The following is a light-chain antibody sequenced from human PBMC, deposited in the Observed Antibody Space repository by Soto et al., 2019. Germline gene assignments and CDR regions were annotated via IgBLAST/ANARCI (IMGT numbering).Light chain of an antibody. CDR1: QGISNY. J-gene: IGKJ2*01. V-gene: IGKV1-17*03. CDR2: GAS. Sequence: DIQMTQSPSAMSASVGDRVTITCRASQGISNYLAWFQQKPGQGPKRLIYGASNLQSGVPPRFSGSGSETEFTLTINNLQPEDIATYYCLQHEAYPFTFGQGTKVDIK. CDR3: LQHEAYPFT.